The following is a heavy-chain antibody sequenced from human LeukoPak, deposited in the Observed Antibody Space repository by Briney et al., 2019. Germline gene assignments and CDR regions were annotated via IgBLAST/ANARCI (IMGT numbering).Heavy chain of an antibody. CDR3: ARGGGLDV. CDR1: GFTFSSYW. V-gene: IGHV3-7*03. J-gene: IGHJ6*02. CDR2: INHNGNVN. Sequence: SGGSLGLSCAAPGFTFSSYWMNWARQAPGKGLEWVASINHNGNVNYYVDSVKGRFTISRDNAKNSLYLQMSNLRAEDTAVYFCARGGGLDVWGQGATVTVSS. D-gene: IGHD3-16*01.